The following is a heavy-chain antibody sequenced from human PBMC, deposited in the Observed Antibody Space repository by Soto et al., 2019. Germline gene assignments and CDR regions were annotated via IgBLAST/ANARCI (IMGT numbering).Heavy chain of an antibody. CDR1: GGSISSGGYS. CDR2: IYHSGST. Sequence: QLQLQESGSGLVKPSQTLSLTCAVSGGSISSGGYSWSWIRQPPGKGLEWIGYIYHSGSTYYNPSLKSRVTISVDRSKNQFSLKLSSVTAADTAVYYCARGEYGVRGVIPFDYWGQGTLVTVSS. CDR3: ARGEYGVRGVIPFDY. D-gene: IGHD3-10*01. J-gene: IGHJ4*02. V-gene: IGHV4-30-2*01.